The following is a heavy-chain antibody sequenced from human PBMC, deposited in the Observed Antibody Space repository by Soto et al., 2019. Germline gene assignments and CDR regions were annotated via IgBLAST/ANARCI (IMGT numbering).Heavy chain of an antibody. D-gene: IGHD5-12*01. CDR3: VRGYNGYFDP. CDR1: GYTFTNYA. Sequence: ASVKVSCKASGYTFTNYAMHWMRQAPGQRLEWMGWINTDNGNTRYSQKFQGRVTITRDTSASTAYMELSSLRSEGTAMYYCVRGYNGYFDPWGQGILVTVSS. J-gene: IGHJ5*02. CDR2: INTDNGNT. V-gene: IGHV1-3*04.